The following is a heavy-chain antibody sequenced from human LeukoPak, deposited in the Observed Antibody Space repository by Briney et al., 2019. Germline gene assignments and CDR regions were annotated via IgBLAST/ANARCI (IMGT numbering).Heavy chain of an antibody. CDR2: ISGSGGST. D-gene: IGHD3-10*01. J-gene: IGHJ4*02. CDR3: AKDSMVRGEDY. Sequence: GGSLRLSCAASGFIFNNYEMNWVRQAPGKGLEWVSAISGSGGSTYYADSVKGRFTISRDNSKNTLYLQMNSLRAEDTAVYYCAKDSMVRGEDYWGQGTLVTVSS. CDR1: GFIFNNYE. V-gene: IGHV3-23*01.